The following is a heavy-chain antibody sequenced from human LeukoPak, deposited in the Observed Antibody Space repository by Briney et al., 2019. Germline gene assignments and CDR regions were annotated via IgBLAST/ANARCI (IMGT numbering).Heavy chain of an antibody. Sequence: GGSLRLSCAASGFTFSSYSMNWVRQAPWKGLEWVSYISSSSSTIYYADSVKGRFTISRDNAKNSLYLQMNSLRAEDTAVYYCARLGLRYFDWLERSHWEVDYWGQGTLVTVSS. V-gene: IGHV3-48*04. CDR3: ARLGLRYFDWLERSHWEVDY. J-gene: IGHJ4*02. CDR1: GFTFSSYS. CDR2: ISSSSSTI. D-gene: IGHD3-9*01.